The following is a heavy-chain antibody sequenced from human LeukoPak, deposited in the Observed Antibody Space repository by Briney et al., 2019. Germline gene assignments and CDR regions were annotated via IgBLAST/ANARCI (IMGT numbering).Heavy chain of an antibody. CDR2: INHSGST. J-gene: IGHJ4*02. CDR1: GGSFSGCY. Sequence: SETLSLTCAVYGGSFSGCYWSWIRQPPGKGLEWIGEINHSGSTNYNPSLKSRVTISVDTSKNQFSLKLSSVTAAGTAVYYCAREGYSYGYGREYYFDYWGQGTLVTVSS. V-gene: IGHV4-34*01. CDR3: AREGYSYGYGREYYFDY. D-gene: IGHD5-18*01.